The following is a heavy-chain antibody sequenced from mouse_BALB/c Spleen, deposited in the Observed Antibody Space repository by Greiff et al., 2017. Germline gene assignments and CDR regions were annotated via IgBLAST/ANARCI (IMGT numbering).Heavy chain of an antibody. CDR3: ARRRGNYGYFDV. D-gene: IGHD2-1*01. CDR1: GYSITSDYA. V-gene: IGHV3-2*02. Sequence: VQLQQSGPGLVKPSQSLSLTCTVTGYSITSDYAWNWIRQFPGNKLEWMGYISYSGSTSYNPSLKSRISITRDTSKNQFFLQLNSVTTEDTATYYCARRRGNYGYFDVWGAGTTVTVSS. J-gene: IGHJ1*01. CDR2: ISYSGST.